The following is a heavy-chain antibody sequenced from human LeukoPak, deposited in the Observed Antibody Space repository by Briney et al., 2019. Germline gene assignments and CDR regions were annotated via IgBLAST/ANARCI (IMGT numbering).Heavy chain of an antibody. Sequence: SQTLSLTCTVSGGSISSGSYYWSWIRQPAGKGLECIGRIYTSGSTNYNPSLKSRVTISVDTPKNQFSLKLSSVTAADTAVYYCARAIYDYVWGSYLDYWGQGTLVTVSS. D-gene: IGHD3-16*02. CDR3: ARAIYDYVWGSYLDY. J-gene: IGHJ4*02. CDR1: GGSISSGSYY. CDR2: IYTSGST. V-gene: IGHV4-61*02.